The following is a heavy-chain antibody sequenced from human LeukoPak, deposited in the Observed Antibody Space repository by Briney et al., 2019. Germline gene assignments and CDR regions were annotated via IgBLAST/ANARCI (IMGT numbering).Heavy chain of an antibody. D-gene: IGHD4-17*01. CDR2: IYYSGST. CDR3: ARVWATTVTTDAFDI. CDR1: GXSISSGDYY. Sequence: PSETLSLTCTVSGXSISSGDYYWSWIRQPPGKGLEWIGYIYYSGSTYYNPSLKSRVTISVDTSKNQFSLKLSSVTAADTAVYYCARVWATTVTTDAFDIWGQGTMVTVSS. J-gene: IGHJ3*02. V-gene: IGHV4-30-4*01.